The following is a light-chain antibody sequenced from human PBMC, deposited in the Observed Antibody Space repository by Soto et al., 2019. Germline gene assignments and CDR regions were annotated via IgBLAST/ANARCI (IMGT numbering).Light chain of an antibody. J-gene: IGKJ1*01. CDR1: QGIGNN. CDR2: AAS. CDR3: LQDYNYSWT. Sequence: AIQMTQSPSSLSASVGDRVTITCRASQGIGNNLGWYQQKPGEAPKLLIYAASTLQSGVPSRFSGSGSGTDFTLTISSLQPADFATYYCLQDYNYSWTFGQGTLVEIK. V-gene: IGKV1-6*01.